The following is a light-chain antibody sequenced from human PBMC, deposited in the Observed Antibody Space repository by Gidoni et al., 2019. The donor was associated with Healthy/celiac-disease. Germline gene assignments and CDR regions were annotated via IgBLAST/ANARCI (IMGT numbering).Light chain of an antibody. Sequence: IVLTQSPGTLSLSPGERATLSCRASQSVRSSYLAWYQQKPGQAPRLLIYGASSRATGIPDRFSGSGSGTDFTLTISRLEPEDFAVYYCQQYGSSPIFTFGHXTKVDIK. CDR3: QQYGSSPIFT. V-gene: IGKV3-20*01. J-gene: IGKJ3*01. CDR2: GAS. CDR1: QSVRSSY.